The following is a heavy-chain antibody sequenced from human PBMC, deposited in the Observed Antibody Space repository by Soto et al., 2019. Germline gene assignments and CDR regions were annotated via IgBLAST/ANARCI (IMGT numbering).Heavy chain of an antibody. V-gene: IGHV3-30*18. J-gene: IGHJ6*03. CDR2: ISYDGSNK. CDR3: AKDERYCSGGSCYTYYYMDV. D-gene: IGHD2-15*01. Sequence: GGSLRLSCAASGFTFSSYGMHWVRQAPGKGLEWVAVISYDGSNKYYADSVKGRFTISRDNSKNTLYLQMNSLRAEDTAVYYCAKDERYCSGGSCYTYYYMDVWGKGTTVTVSS. CDR1: GFTFSSYG.